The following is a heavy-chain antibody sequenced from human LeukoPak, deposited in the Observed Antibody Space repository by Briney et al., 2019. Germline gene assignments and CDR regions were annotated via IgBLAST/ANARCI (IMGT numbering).Heavy chain of an antibody. CDR1: GGSFSGYY. Sequence: TSETLSLTCAVYGGSFSGYYWSWIRQPPGKGLEWIGEINHSGSTNYNPSLKSRVTISVDTSKNQFSLKLSSVTAADTAVYYCARGRLEETTVTTTDDYWGQGTLVTVSS. V-gene: IGHV4-34*01. CDR2: INHSGST. D-gene: IGHD4-17*01. J-gene: IGHJ4*02. CDR3: ARGRLEETTVTTTDDY.